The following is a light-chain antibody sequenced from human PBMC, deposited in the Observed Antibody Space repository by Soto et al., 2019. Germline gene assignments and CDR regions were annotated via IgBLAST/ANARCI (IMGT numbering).Light chain of an antibody. V-gene: IGKV3-11*01. CDR2: DAS. CDR1: QSVSSQ. J-gene: IGKJ4*01. Sequence: EIVLTQSPATLSLSPGERATLPCRASQSVSSQLAWYQQKPGQAPSLLIYDASNRATGIPARFSGSGSGTDFTLTISSLEPEDFAVYYCQQRSNWPLTFGGGTKVEIK. CDR3: QQRSNWPLT.